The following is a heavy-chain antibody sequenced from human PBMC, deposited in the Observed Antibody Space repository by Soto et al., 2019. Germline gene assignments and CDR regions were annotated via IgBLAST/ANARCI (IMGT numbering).Heavy chain of an antibody. J-gene: IGHJ6*03. V-gene: IGHV3-23*01. CDR1: GFTFSSYA. CDR2: ISGSGGST. CDR3: AKGGDDILIYYYYYMDV. D-gene: IGHD3-9*01. Sequence: EVQLLESGGGLVQPGGSLRLSCAASGFTFSSYAMSWVRQAPGKGLEWVSAISGSGGSTYYADSVKGRFTISRDNSKNTLYLQMNSLRAEDTAVYYCAKGGDDILIYYYYYMDVWGKGTTVTVSS.